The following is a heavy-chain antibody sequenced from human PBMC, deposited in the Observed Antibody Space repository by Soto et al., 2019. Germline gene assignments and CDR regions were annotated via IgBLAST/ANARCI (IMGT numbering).Heavy chain of an antibody. D-gene: IGHD3-9*01. CDR2: ISSSSSYI. V-gene: IGHV3-21*01. CDR1: GFTFSSYS. Sequence: GGSLRLSCAASGFTFSSYSMNWVRQAPGKGLEWVSSISSSSSYIYYADSVKGRFTISRDNAKNSLYLQMNSLRAEDTAVYYCARDFEETRGDYWGQGTLVTVSS. CDR3: ARDFEETRGDY. J-gene: IGHJ4*02.